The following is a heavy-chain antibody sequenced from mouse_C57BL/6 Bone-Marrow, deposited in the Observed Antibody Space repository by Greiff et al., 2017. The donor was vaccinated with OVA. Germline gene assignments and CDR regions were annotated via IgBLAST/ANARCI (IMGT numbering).Heavy chain of an antibody. CDR3: ARGGGYSWFAY. D-gene: IGHD2-3*01. Sequence: VHVKQSGPELVKPGASVKISCKASGYSFTGYYMNWVKQSPEKSLEWIGEINPSTGGTTYNQKFKAKATLTVDKSSSTAYMQLKSLTSEDSAVYYGARGGGYSWFAYWGQGTLVTVSA. CDR2: INPSTGGT. CDR1: GYSFTGYY. J-gene: IGHJ3*01. V-gene: IGHV1-42*01.